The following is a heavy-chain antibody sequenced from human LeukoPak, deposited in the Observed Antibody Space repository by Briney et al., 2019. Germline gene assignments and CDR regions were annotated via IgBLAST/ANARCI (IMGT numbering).Heavy chain of an antibody. CDR2: IIPIFGTA. Sequence: SVKVSFKASGGTFSSYAISWVRQAPGQGLEWMGGIIPIFGTANYAQKFQGRVTITTDESTSTAYMELSSLRSEDTAVYYCSGGSKLGYYYFYYMDVWGKGTTVTVSS. D-gene: IGHD2-15*01. CDR3: SGGSKLGYYYFYYMDV. CDR1: GGTFSSYA. J-gene: IGHJ6*03. V-gene: IGHV1-69*05.